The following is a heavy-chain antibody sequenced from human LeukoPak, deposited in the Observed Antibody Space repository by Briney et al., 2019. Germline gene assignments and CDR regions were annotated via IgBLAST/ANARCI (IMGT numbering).Heavy chain of an antibody. J-gene: IGHJ4*02. Sequence: ASVKVSCKASGYTFTGYYMHWVRQAPGQGLEWMGWINPNSGGTNYAQKFQGRVTMTRDTSISTAYMELRSLRSDDTAVYYCARDKEIQWDQLDYWGQGTLVTVSS. CDR2: INPNSGGT. V-gene: IGHV1-2*02. CDR1: GYTFTGYY. CDR3: ARDKEIQWDQLDY. D-gene: IGHD1-26*01.